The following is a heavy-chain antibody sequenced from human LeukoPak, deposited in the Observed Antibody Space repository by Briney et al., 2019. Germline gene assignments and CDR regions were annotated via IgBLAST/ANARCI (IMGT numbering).Heavy chain of an antibody. CDR1: GGSFSGYY. V-gene: IGHV4-34*01. D-gene: IGHD2-15*01. Sequence: KTSETLSLTCAVYGGSFSGYYWIWIRQPPGKGLEWIGEINHSGSTNYNPSLKSRVTISVDTSKNQFSLKLSSVTAADTAVYYCARGRGYCSGGSCYYFDYWGQGTLVTVSS. CDR3: ARGRGYCSGGSCYYFDY. CDR2: INHSGST. J-gene: IGHJ4*02.